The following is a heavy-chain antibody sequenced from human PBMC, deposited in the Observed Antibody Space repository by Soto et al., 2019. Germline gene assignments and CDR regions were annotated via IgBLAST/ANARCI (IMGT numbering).Heavy chain of an antibody. CDR2: INPNSGGT. V-gene: IGHV1-2*04. CDR3: ARQDGYSYGYYFVY. Sequence: ASVKVSCKASGYTFTDYYMHWVRQAPGQGLEWMGWINPNSGGTNYAQKFQGWVTMTRDTSISTAYMELSRLRSDDTAVYYCARQDGYSYGYYFVYWGQGTLVTVSS. CDR1: GYTFTDYY. J-gene: IGHJ4*02. D-gene: IGHD5-18*01.